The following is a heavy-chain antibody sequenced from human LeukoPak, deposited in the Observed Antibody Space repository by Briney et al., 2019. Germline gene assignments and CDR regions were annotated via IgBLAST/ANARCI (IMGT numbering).Heavy chain of an antibody. J-gene: IGHJ4*02. Sequence: GGSLRLSCAASGFIFSNYAMQWVRQAPGMGLEWVAFIRYDGGNTYYADSVKGRFSISRDDAENSLSLQMNSLRAEDTAVYYCARDGVMTTVTVDYWGQGTLVTVSS. V-gene: IGHV3-30*02. CDR1: GFIFSNYA. CDR2: IRYDGGNT. D-gene: IGHD4-17*01. CDR3: ARDGVMTTVTVDY.